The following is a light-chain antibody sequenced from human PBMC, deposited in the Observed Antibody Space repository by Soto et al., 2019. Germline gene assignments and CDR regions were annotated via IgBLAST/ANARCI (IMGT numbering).Light chain of an antibody. J-gene: IGLJ2*01. CDR1: SSDVGGYNY. CDR3: SSYTSSSTLVV. Sequence: QSALTQPASVSGSPGQSITISCTGTSSDVGGYNYVSWYQQHPGKAPKLMIYEVSNRPSGVSNRFSGFKSGNTASLTISGLQAEDEADYDCSSYTSSSTLVVFGGGTKLTVL. V-gene: IGLV2-14*01. CDR2: EVS.